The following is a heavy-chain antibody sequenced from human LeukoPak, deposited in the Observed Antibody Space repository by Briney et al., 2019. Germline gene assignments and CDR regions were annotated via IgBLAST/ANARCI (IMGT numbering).Heavy chain of an antibody. CDR1: SDSITNVNYF. CDR2: IFHSGVT. CDR3: ATYLNRNFKFEY. J-gene: IGHJ4*02. D-gene: IGHD2-21*01. Sequence: SQTLSLTCTVSSDSITNVNYFWTWICQPPGQGLEWIGYIFHSGVTHYNPSLKNRLTMSVDTSKNQFSLSLTSVTAADTAVYYCATYLNRNFKFEYWGRGTLVTVSS. V-gene: IGHV4-30-4*08.